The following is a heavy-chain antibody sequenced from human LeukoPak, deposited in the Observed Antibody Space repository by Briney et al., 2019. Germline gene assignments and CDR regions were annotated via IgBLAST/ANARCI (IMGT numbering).Heavy chain of an antibody. V-gene: IGHV4-4*07. Sequence: SETLSLTCTVFGGSISSYYWSWIRQPAGEGLEWIGRIYISGSTNYNPSLKSRVTMSVDTSKNQFSLKLSSVTAADTAVYYCARDRGTWNDDGFDYWGQGTLVTVSS. CDR2: IYISGST. CDR1: GGSISSYY. D-gene: IGHD1-1*01. J-gene: IGHJ4*02. CDR3: ARDRGTWNDDGFDY.